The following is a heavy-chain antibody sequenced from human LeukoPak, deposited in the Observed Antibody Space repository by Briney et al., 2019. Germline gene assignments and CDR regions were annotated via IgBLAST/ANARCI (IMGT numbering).Heavy chain of an antibody. V-gene: IGHV3-21*01. CDR1: GFTFSTYS. CDR2: ISGLGNYI. D-gene: IGHD3/OR15-3a*01. CDR3: VREAWTRIGRDYFAY. Sequence: GGSLRLSCAASGFTFSTYSMDWVRQAPGKGLEWVSSISGLGNYIYYADSLKGRFNISRDNAKDPLYLQMNSLRAEDTAVYYCVREAWTRIGRDYFAYWGQGSLVTVSS. J-gene: IGHJ4*02.